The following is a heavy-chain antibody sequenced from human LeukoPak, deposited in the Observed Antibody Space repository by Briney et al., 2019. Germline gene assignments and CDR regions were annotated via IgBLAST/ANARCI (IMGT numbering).Heavy chain of an antibody. CDR1: GFTVSSNY. J-gene: IGHJ4*02. CDR2: ISSGGGSI. Sequence: GGSLRLSCAASGFTVSSNYMSWIRQAPGKGLEFVSYISSGGGSISYGESVKGRFSISRDTSKNSLYLQMSSLRVEDTAVYYCARDPQRGDGFNYDYWGQGTLVTVSS. V-gene: IGHV3-11*01. CDR3: ARDPQRGDGFNYDY. D-gene: IGHD5-24*01.